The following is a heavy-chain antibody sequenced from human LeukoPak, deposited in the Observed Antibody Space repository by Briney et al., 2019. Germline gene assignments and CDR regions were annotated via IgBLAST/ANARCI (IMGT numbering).Heavy chain of an antibody. CDR2: ISAYNGNT. V-gene: IGHV1-18*01. Sequence: ASVKVSCKASGYTFTSYGISWVRQAPGQGLEWMGWISAYNGNTNYAQKLQGRVTMTTDTSTSTAYMELRSLRSDDTAVYYCARDRRYGSGSYHPYYYYMDVWGKGTTVTVSS. CDR1: GYTFTSYG. D-gene: IGHD3-10*01. CDR3: ARDRRYGSGSYHPYYYYMDV. J-gene: IGHJ6*03.